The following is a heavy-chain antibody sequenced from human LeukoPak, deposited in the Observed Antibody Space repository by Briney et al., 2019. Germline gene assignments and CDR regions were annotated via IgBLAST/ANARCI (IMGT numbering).Heavy chain of an antibody. J-gene: IGHJ4*02. CDR3: ARESYSNYDY. CDR1: GYTFTCYY. D-gene: IGHD4-11*01. CDR2: INPNSGGT. V-gene: IGHV1-2*02. Sequence: ASVTVSFKASGYTFTCYYMHWVRQAPGQGLEWMGWINPNSGGTNYAQKLQGRVTMTRDTSISTAYMELSRLRSDDTAVYYCARESYSNYDYWGQGTLVTVSS.